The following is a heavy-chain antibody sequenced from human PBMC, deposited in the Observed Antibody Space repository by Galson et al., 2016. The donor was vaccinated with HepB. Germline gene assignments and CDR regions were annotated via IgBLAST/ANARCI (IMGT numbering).Heavy chain of an antibody. CDR3: ARDDSGSYRFIDI. CDR1: GFIFRSYT. J-gene: IGHJ4*02. V-gene: IGHV3-64*04. D-gene: IGHD1-26*01. Sequence: SLRLSCAASGFIFRSYTMHWVRQAPGKGLEYVSNISTNGGSTYYGDSVKGRFTISRDNSKNTVYLKMNSLSGEDTAAYYCARDDSGSYRFIDIWGQGTLVRVSS. CDR2: ISTNGGST.